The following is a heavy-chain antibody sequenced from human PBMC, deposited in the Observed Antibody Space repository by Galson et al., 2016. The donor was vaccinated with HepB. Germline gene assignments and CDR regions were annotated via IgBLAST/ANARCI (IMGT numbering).Heavy chain of an antibody. Sequence: SETLSLTCAVYGGSFSGYYWSRIRQPPGKGLEWIGKINHGGSTNYNPSLKSRVTMSVDTSKNQFSLRLTSVTAADTAVYYCARAFITMVVVVPYGAFDIWGQGTMVTVSS. J-gene: IGHJ3*02. V-gene: IGHV4-34*01. CDR1: GGSFSGYY. CDR2: INHGGST. CDR3: ARAFITMVVVVPYGAFDI. D-gene: IGHD3-22*01.